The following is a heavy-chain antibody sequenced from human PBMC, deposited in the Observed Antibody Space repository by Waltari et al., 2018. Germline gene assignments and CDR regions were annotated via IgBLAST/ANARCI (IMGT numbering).Heavy chain of an antibody. CDR1: GLHFSNYA. CDR2: MSGTGDYT. J-gene: IGHJ4*02. D-gene: IGHD6-19*01. CDR3: AKDQAEWLVLDGYFDS. V-gene: IGHV3-23*01. Sequence: EVQLLESGGDLEQPGGSLRISCVGLGLHFSNYAMNWVRQAPGKGLEWVSTMSGTGDYTYYADSVKGRFTISRDNSKNTVFLHMNNLRVEDTAIYFCAKDQAEWLVLDGYFDSWGQGTPVTVSS.